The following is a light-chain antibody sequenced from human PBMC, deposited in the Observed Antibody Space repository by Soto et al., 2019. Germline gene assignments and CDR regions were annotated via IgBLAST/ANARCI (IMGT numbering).Light chain of an antibody. CDR2: SNN. J-gene: IGLJ2*01. CDR1: NSNIGSNT. Sequence: QSVLTQPPSASGTPGQRVTISCSGSNSNIGSNTVNWYQQLPGTAPKLFIYSNNQRPSGVPDRFSGSKSGTSASLAISGLQSEDEADYYCAPWDDSLNGPVFGGGTKLTVL. CDR3: APWDDSLNGPV. V-gene: IGLV1-44*01.